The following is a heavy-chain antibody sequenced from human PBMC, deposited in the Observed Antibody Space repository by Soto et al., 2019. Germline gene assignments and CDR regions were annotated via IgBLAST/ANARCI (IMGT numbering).Heavy chain of an antibody. CDR2: IYHSGST. J-gene: IGHJ5*02. V-gene: IGHV4-39*07. Sequence: SETLSLTCTVSSDSVRSSSYTWGWIRQPPGKGLEWIGCIYHSGSTYYNPSLKSRVTISVDRSKNQFSLKLSSVTAADTAVYYCARVPDRWGQGTLVTVSS. CDR1: SDSVRSSSYT. CDR3: ARVPDR. D-gene: IGHD2-2*01.